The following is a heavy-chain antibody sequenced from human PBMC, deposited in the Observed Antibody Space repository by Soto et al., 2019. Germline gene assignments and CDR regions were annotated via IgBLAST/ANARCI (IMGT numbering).Heavy chain of an antibody. CDR2: IYYSGST. CDR1: GGSISSYY. V-gene: IGHV4-59*01. CDR3: ARFRAAAGPWRGDFDY. D-gene: IGHD6-13*01. Sequence: SETLSLTCTVSGGSISSYYWSWIRQPPGKGLEWIGYIYYSGSTNYNPSLKSRVTISVDTSKNQFSLKLSSVTAADTAVYYCARFRAAAGPWRGDFDYWGQGTLVTVSS. J-gene: IGHJ4*02.